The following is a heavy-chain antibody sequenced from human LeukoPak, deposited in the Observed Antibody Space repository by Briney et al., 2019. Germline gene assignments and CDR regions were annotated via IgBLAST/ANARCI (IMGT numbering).Heavy chain of an antibody. CDR3: ARVTPGYTGGGADYYYMDV. J-gene: IGHJ6*03. CDR2: ISYSGST. Sequence: SETLSLTCTVSGGSVSSGYHYWSWIRQPTGKNLEWIGYISYSGSTSYNPSLESRVSISVDTSKNQFSLKLNSVTAADTAIYYCARVTPGYTGGGADYYYMDVWGKGTSVTVSS. D-gene: IGHD6-25*01. CDR1: GGSVSSGYHY. V-gene: IGHV4-30-4*08.